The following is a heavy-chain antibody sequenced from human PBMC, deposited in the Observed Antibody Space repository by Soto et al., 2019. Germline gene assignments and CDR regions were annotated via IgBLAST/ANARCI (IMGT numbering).Heavy chain of an antibody. Sequence: SVKVSCKASGFTFTSSAVQWVRQARGQRLEWIGWIVVGSGNTNYAQKFQERVTITRDMSTSTAYMELSSLRSEDTAVYYCAAPGRIVVVPAALHDMALWGQGTLVPVAS. CDR1: GFTFTSSA. V-gene: IGHV1-58*01. D-gene: IGHD2-2*01. J-gene: IGHJ4*02. CDR2: IVVGSGNT. CDR3: AAPGRIVVVPAALHDMAL.